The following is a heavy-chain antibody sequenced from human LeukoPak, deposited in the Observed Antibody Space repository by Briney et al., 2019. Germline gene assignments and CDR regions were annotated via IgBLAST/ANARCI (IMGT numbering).Heavy chain of an antibody. D-gene: IGHD3-22*01. J-gene: IGHJ3*02. Sequence: GESLKISCKGSGYSFTSYWIGWVRQMPGKGLEWMGIIYPGDSDTRYSPSFQGQVTISADKSISTAYLLWSSLKASDTAMYYCARHPHHYYDSSGYGRSYAFDIWGQGTMVTVSS. CDR2: IYPGDSDT. V-gene: IGHV5-51*01. CDR1: GYSFTSYW. CDR3: ARHPHHYYDSSGYGRSYAFDI.